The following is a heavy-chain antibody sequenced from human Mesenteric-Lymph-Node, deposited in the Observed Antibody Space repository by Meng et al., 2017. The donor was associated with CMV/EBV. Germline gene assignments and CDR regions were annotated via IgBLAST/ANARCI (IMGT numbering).Heavy chain of an antibody. CDR1: GFTLSSYS. J-gene: IGHJ4*02. D-gene: IGHD2-15*01. V-gene: IGHV3-21*01. CDR3: ARDSGRGGFDY. CDR2: ISSSSSFI. Sequence: GESLKISCAASGFTLSSYSMNWVRQAPGKGLEWVSFISSSSSFIYYADSVKGRFTISRDNAKNSLYLQMNSLRAEDTAVYYCARDSGRGGFDYWGQGTLVTVSS.